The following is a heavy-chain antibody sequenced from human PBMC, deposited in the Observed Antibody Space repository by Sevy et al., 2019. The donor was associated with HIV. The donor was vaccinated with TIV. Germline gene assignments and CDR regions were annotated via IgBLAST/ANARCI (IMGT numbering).Heavy chain of an antibody. Sequence: ASVKVSCKASGYTFTSYGISWVRQAPGQGLVWMGWISAYNGNTNYAQKLQGRVTMTTDTSTSTAYMELKGLRSDDTAAYYCARDPRAYSSSGFDYWGQGTLVTVSS. CDR1: GYTFTSYG. D-gene: IGHD6-13*01. V-gene: IGHV1-18*04. CDR3: ARDPRAYSSSGFDY. J-gene: IGHJ4*02. CDR2: ISAYNGNT.